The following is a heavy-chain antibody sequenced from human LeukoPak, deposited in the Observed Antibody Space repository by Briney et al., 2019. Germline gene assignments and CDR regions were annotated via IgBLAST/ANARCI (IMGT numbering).Heavy chain of an antibody. V-gene: IGHV3-23*01. D-gene: IGHD6-6*01. CDR1: GFTFSSYA. J-gene: IGHJ4*02. CDR3: AKGIAARVAFDY. CDR2: ISGSGGST. Sequence: GGSLRLSCAASGFTFSSYAMSWVRQAPGKGPEWVSAISGSGGSTYYADSVKGRFTISRDNSKNTLYLQMNSLRAEDTAVYYCAKGIAARVAFDYWGQGTLVTVSS.